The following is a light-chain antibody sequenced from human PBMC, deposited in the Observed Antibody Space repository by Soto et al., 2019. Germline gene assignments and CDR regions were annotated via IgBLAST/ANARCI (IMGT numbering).Light chain of an antibody. V-gene: IGKV3-20*01. CDR2: GAS. CDR1: QTVSSSY. Sequence: EIVLTQSPGTLSLSPGERATLSCRASQTVSSSYLAWYQQKPGQAPRLLIYGASTRATSIPARFSGSGSGTDFTLTISSLQPEDFATYYCQQSYSTLTFGQGTRLEIK. CDR3: QQSYSTLT. J-gene: IGKJ5*01.